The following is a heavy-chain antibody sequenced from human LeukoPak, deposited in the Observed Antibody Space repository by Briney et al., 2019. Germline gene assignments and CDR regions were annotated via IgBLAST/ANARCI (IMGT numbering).Heavy chain of an antibody. CDR1: GFTFSSYS. J-gene: IGHJ3*02. CDR3: ARDIRVVNAFDI. V-gene: IGHV3-21*01. D-gene: IGHD3-22*01. CDR2: ISSSSSYI. Sequence: SGGSLRLSCAASGFTFSSYSMNWVRQAPGKGLEWVSSISSSSSYIYYADSAKGRFTISRDNAKNSLYLQMNSLRAEDTAVYYCARDIRVVNAFDIWGQGTMVTVSS.